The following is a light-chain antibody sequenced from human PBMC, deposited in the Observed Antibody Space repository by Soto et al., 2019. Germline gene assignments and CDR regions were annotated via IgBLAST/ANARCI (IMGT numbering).Light chain of an antibody. CDR3: QHRRNWPLT. CDR2: DAS. Sequence: EIVLTQSPGTLSLSPGETTTLSCRARQSVNQQLAWYQQKPGQAPRLLIYDASTRATGIPARISGSGSGADFTLTISSLEPEDFAVYYCQHRRNWPLTFGGGTKVEIK. V-gene: IGKV3-11*01. J-gene: IGKJ4*01. CDR1: QSVNQQ.